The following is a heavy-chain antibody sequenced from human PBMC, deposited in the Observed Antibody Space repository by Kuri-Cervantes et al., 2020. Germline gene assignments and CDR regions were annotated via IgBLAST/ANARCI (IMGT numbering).Heavy chain of an antibody. J-gene: IGHJ6*03. CDR1: GYTFTNYG. Sequence: ASVKVSCKASGYTFTNYGISWVRQAPGQGLEWMGWISAYNGNTNYAQNLQGRVTMTTDTSTSTAYMEVRSLRSDDTAVYYCASSNVVVTAINYYYYYMDVWGKGTTVTVSS. CDR3: ASSNVVVTAINYYYYYMDV. CDR2: ISAYNGNT. V-gene: IGHV1-18*01. D-gene: IGHD2-21*02.